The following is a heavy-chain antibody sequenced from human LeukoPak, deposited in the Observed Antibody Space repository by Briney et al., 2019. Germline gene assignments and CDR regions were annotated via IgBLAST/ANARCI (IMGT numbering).Heavy chain of an antibody. CDR2: ISYDGSNK. D-gene: IGHD2-2*01. CDR3: AKSRGCSSTSCLVDY. V-gene: IGHV3-30*18. J-gene: IGHJ4*02. Sequence: GSSLRLSCAASGFTFSSYGMHWVRQAPGKGLEWVAGISYDGSNKYYADSVKGRFTISRDNSKNTLYLQMNSLRAEDTAVYYCAKSRGCSSTSCLVDYWGQGTLVTVSS. CDR1: GFTFSSYG.